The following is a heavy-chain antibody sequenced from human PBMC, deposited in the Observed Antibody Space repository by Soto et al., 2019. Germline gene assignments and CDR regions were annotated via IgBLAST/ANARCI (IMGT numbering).Heavy chain of an antibody. CDR1: GFTFTSYA. D-gene: IGHD6-13*01. Sequence: EVQLLESGGDLVQPGGSLRLSCAASGFTFTSYAMAWVRQAPGKGLEWVSTISGNGVNTYYADSVKGRFTISRDNSKNTPDLQINSMRAEDMAVYYCARTSPPSSSRYFDLWGRGTLVTVSS. CDR3: ARTSPPSSSRYFDL. J-gene: IGHJ2*01. V-gene: IGHV3-23*01. CDR2: ISGNGVNT.